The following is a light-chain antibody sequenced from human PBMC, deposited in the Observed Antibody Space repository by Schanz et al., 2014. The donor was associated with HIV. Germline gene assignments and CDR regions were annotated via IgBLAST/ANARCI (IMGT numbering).Light chain of an antibody. Sequence: QSVLTQPTSVSGSPGQSITISCTGTSSDVGSYNLVSWDQQYPGKAPKLMIYEISKWPSGVSNRFSGSKSGNTASLTISGLQAEDEADYYCCSYTGSGTLVFGGGTKLTVL. J-gene: IGLJ2*01. CDR2: EIS. CDR1: SSDVGSYNL. CDR3: CSYTGSGTLV. V-gene: IGLV2-23*02.